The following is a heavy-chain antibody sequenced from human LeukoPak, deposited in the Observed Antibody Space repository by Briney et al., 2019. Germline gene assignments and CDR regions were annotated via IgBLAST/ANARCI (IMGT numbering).Heavy chain of an antibody. D-gene: IGHD1-1*01. CDR2: IDTDTGNP. V-gene: IGHV7-4-1*02. CDR3: ARGTPTPGVDY. CDR1: GYTFRRYF. J-gene: IGHJ4*02. Sequence: ASVKVSCKASGYTFRRYFMNWVRQARGQGLEWMGNIDTDTGNPKYAPGFTGHFVFSLDTSVSTAYLQINSLRAEDTAVYYCARGTPTPGVDYWGQGTQVTVSS.